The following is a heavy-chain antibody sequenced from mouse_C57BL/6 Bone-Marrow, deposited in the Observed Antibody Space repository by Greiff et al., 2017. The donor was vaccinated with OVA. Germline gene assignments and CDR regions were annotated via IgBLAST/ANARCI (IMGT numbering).Heavy chain of an antibody. CDR2: ISRGSSTI. V-gene: IGHV5-17*01. J-gene: IGHJ4*01. CDR1: GFTFSDYG. CDR3: AREGAMDY. Sequence: EVKVMESGGGLVKPGGSLRLSCAASGFTFSDYGMHWVRQAPEKGLEWVAYISRGSSTIYYADTVKGRFTISRDNAKNTLFLQMTSLRSEDTAMYYCAREGAMDYWGQGTSVTVSS.